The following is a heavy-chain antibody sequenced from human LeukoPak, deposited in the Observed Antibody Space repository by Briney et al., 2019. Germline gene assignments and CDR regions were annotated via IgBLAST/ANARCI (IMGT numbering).Heavy chain of an antibody. CDR3: AGGSGWYRYFDY. CDR2: ISGSGGST. D-gene: IGHD6-19*01. Sequence: GGSLRLSCAASGFTFNSYSMNWVRQAPGKGLEWVSAISGSGGSTYYADSVKGRFTISRDNSKNTLYLQMNSLRAEDTAVYYCAGGSGWYRYFDYWGQGTLVTVSS. V-gene: IGHV3-23*01. CDR1: GFTFNSYS. J-gene: IGHJ4*02.